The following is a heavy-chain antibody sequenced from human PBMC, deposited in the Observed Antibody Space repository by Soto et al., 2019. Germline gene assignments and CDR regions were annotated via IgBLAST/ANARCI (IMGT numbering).Heavy chain of an antibody. V-gene: IGHV4-39*01. CDR3: ATQEVGGSYVYTFDP. D-gene: IGHD1-26*01. Sequence: QLHLRESGPGLVKPSETLSLTCTVSGGSITSSSYYWGWIRQPPGKGLEWIGSIYYSGSTYYNPSLMSRVTRSVDTSTNQFSRKLGSVTAADTAVYSCATQEVGGSYVYTFDPWGQGTLVTVSS. CDR1: GGSITSSSYY. J-gene: IGHJ5*02. CDR2: IYYSGST.